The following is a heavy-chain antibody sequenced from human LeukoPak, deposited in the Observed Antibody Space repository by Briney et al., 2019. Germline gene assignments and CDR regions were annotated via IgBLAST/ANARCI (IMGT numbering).Heavy chain of an antibody. V-gene: IGHV4-59*01. CDR1: GGSISSYY. J-gene: IGHJ4*02. Sequence: PSETLSLTCTVSGGSISSYYWSWIRQPPGKGLEWIGYIYYSGNTNYNPSLKSRVTISVDTSKDQFSLKLSSVTAADTAVYYCASAPVEQRLVHWGQGTLVTVSS. CDR3: ASAPVEQRLVH. D-gene: IGHD6-13*01. CDR2: IYYSGNT.